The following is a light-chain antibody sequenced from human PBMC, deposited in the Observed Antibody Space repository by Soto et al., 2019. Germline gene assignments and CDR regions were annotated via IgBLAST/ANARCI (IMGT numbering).Light chain of an antibody. Sequence: ESVLTQSPGTLSLSPGERATLSCRASQTVSSSYLAWYQQKPGQAPRLLMYGASSRATAIPDRFSGSGSGTDFTLTISRLEPEDFAVYYCQQYGGSWTFGQGTKLEIK. CDR1: QTVSSSY. J-gene: IGKJ1*01. CDR3: QQYGGSWT. CDR2: GAS. V-gene: IGKV3-20*01.